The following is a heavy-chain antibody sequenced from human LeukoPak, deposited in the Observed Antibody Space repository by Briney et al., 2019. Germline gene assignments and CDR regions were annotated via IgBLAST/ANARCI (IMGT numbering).Heavy chain of an antibody. CDR3: ARGGWIMGMDV. CDR1: GDSVSSNSVT. V-gene: IGHV6-1*01. J-gene: IGHJ6*02. Sequence: SQTLSLTCAISGDSVSSNSVTWNWIRQYPSRCLECLGRTYYRSKWLNDSAVSVNSRTTITPDTSKTQFSLELNPVTPEDMAVYYCARGGWIMGMDVWGQGTPVTVSS. D-gene: IGHD6-19*01. CDR2: TYYRSKWLN.